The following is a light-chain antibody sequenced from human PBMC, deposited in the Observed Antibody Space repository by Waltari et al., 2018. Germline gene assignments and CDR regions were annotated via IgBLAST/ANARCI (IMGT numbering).Light chain of an antibody. J-gene: IGKJ2*01. CDR1: QGVSSN. V-gene: IGKV3-15*01. CDR3: QQYNNWPPMYT. CDR2: GAS. Sequence: EIVMTQSPATLSVSPGDRATLSCRASQGVSSNLAWYQQKPGQAPRLLIYGASTRATGIPARFSGSGSGTEFTLTISSLQSEDFAVYYCQQYNNWPPMYTFGQGTKLEIK.